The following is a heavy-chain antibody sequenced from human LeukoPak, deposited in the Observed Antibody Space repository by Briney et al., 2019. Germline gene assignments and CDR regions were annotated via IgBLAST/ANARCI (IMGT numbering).Heavy chain of an antibody. D-gene: IGHD6-19*01. CDR2: ISPDGNER. V-gene: IGHV3-7*01. CDR1: GFDFSTSW. CDR3: TRDGSGWSVY. Sequence: GGSLRLSCAASGFDFSTSWMGWVRQAPGKGLEWVINISPDGNERYSVDSVEGRFTISRDNAENSLYLQMKGLEVEDTAMYYCTRDGSGWSVYWGQGALVTVSS. J-gene: IGHJ4*02.